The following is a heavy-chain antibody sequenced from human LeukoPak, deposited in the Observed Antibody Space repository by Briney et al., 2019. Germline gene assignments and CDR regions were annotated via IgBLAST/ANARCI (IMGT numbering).Heavy chain of an antibody. V-gene: IGHV3-48*02. D-gene: IGHD3-10*01. CDR3: ARDRGGSGSYGMDV. CDR2: ISSSSSTI. J-gene: IGHJ6*02. CDR1: GFTSSSYM. Sequence: EVSLRLSYAGSGFTSSSYMMNWVRQAPGKRLEWVSYISSSSSTIYYADSVKGRFTISRDNAKTSLSLQVNSLRDEDTAVYYCARDRGGSGSYGMDVWGQGTTVTVSS.